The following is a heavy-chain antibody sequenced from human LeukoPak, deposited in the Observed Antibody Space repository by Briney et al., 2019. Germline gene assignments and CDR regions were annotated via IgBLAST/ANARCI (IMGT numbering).Heavy chain of an antibody. V-gene: IGHV3-74*01. CDR3: ARDPYTVITYFDY. CDR1: GFTSFSYL. Sequence: PGGSLRLSCAASGFTSFSYLTHWVREALGKGPLWVSRINSDGSSTSYAHSVKGRFTISRDNAKNTLYLQMNSLRAEDTAVYYCARDPYTVITYFDYWGQGTLVTVSS. CDR2: INSDGSST. J-gene: IGHJ4*02. D-gene: IGHD4-23*01.